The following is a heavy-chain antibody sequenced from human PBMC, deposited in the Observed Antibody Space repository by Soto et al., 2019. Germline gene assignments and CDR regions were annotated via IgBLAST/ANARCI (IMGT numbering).Heavy chain of an antibody. CDR3: AKHKGYNYGIDY. CDR1: GFTFSSYA. D-gene: IGHD5-18*01. V-gene: IGHV3-23*01. Sequence: GGSLRLSCAASGFTFSSYAMSWVRQAPGKGLEWVSGISAAYSTYYADSVKGRFAISRDNSKSTLYLQMNSLRAEDTALYYCAKHKGYNYGIDYWGQGTLVTVSS. CDR2: ISAAYST. J-gene: IGHJ4*02.